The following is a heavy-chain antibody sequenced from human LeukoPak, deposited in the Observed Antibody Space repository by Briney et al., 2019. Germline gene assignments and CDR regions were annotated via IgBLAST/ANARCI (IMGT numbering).Heavy chain of an antibody. V-gene: IGHV4-59*11. Sequence: SETLSLTCTVSGGSISSHYWSWIRQPPGKGLEWIGYIYYSGSTNYNPSLKSRVTISVDTSKNQFSLKLSSVTAADTAVYYCARGQWLGINWGQGTLVTVSS. D-gene: IGHD6-19*01. CDR2: IYYSGST. CDR1: GGSISSHY. J-gene: IGHJ4*02. CDR3: ARGQWLGIN.